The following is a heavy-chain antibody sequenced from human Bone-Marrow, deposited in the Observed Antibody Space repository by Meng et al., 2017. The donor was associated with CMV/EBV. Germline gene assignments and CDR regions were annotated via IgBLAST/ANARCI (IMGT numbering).Heavy chain of an antibody. CDR3: ARDSIFGVVMDAFDI. CDR1: GFTFSSYW. J-gene: IGHJ3*02. Sequence: GGSLRLSCAASGFTFSSYWMSWVRQAPEKGLEWVANIKQDGSEKYYVDSVKGRFTISRDNAKNSLYLQMNSLRAEDTAVYYCARDSIFGVVMDAFDIWGQGTMVTVSS. CDR2: IKQDGSEK. V-gene: IGHV3-7*01. D-gene: IGHD3-3*01.